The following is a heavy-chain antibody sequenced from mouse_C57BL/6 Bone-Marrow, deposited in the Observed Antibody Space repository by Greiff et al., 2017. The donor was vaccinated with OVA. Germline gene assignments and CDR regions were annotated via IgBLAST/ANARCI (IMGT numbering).Heavy chain of an antibody. CDR3: TLTLGDY. D-gene: IGHD4-1*01. CDR1: GFNIKDDY. V-gene: IGHV14-4*01. J-gene: IGHJ2*01. CDR2: IDPENGDT. Sequence: EVKLMESGAELVRPGASVKLSCTASGFNIKDDYMHWVKQRPEQGLEWIGWIDPENGDTEYASKFQGKATITADTSSNTAYLQLSSLTSEDTAVYYCTLTLGDYWGQGTTLTVSS.